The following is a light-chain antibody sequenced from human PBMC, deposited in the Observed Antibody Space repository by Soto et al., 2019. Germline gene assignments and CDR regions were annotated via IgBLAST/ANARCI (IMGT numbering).Light chain of an antibody. V-gene: IGKV1-5*03. J-gene: IGKJ1*01. CDR2: EAS. Sequence: DIQMTQSPSTLSASVGDSVTITCRASQMIYTWLAWYQQRPGKAPKLLIYEASSLDVGAPSRFSGSGSGTEFTLTISSLQPDDFATYYCQQYNTFWTFGQGTKVDIK. CDR1: QMIYTW. CDR3: QQYNTFWT.